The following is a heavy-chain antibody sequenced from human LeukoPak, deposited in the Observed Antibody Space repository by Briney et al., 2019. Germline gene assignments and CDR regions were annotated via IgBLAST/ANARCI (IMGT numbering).Heavy chain of an antibody. CDR1: GFAFGSSA. D-gene: IGHD6-13*01. CDR3: ARDASSWYY. V-gene: IGHV3-23*01. Sequence: GGSLRLSCAASGFAFGSSALGWVRQPPGKGLQWVSSISAGGDSTYYADSVKGRFTISRDSSKNTLYLQMNSLRVEDTAIYYCARDASSWYYWGQGTLVTVSS. CDR2: ISAGGDST. J-gene: IGHJ4*02.